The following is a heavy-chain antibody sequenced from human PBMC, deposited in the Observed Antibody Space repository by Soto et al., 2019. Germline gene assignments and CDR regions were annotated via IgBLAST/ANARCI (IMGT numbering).Heavy chain of an antibody. CDR2: ISSSSSYI. CDR1: GFTFSSYS. V-gene: IGHV3-21*01. CDR3: ARPGEGYCTNGVCPYYYYYYGMDV. Sequence: GGSLRLSCAASGFTFSSYSMNWVRQAPGKGLEWVSSISSSSSYIYYADSVKGRFTISRDNAKNSLYLQMNSLRAEDTAVYYCARPGEGYCTNGVCPYYYYYYGMDVWGQGTTVTAP. D-gene: IGHD2-8*01. J-gene: IGHJ6*02.